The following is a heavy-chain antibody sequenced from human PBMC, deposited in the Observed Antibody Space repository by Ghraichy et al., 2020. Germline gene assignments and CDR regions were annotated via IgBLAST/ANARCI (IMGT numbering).Heavy chain of an antibody. CDR3: ARAVVPATAIEEYNWFDP. D-gene: IGHD2-2*01. CDR1: GGSISSYY. CDR2: IYTSGST. J-gene: IGHJ5*02. Sequence: SQTLSLTCTVSGGSISSYYWSWIRQPAGKGLEWIGRIYTSGSTNYNPSLKSRVTMSVDTSKNQFSLKLSSVTAADTAVYYCARAVVPATAIEEYNWFDPWGQGTLVTISP. V-gene: IGHV4-4*07.